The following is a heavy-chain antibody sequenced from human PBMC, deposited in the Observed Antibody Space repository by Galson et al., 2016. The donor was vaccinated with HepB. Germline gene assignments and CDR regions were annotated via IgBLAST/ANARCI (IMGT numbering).Heavy chain of an antibody. CDR3: ARARNLAMAGTSYYFDN. V-gene: IGHV1-18*01. CDR1: GYTFTSYG. J-gene: IGHJ4*02. CDR2: HSAFNGGT. Sequence: SVKVSCKASGYTFTSYGVGWVRQAPGQGLEWMGWHSAFNGGTVNAQNLQGSVTMTTDTATTTAYMEVRNLRSDDTAVYYCARARNLAMAGTSYYFDNWGQGTLITVSS. D-gene: IGHD6-19*01.